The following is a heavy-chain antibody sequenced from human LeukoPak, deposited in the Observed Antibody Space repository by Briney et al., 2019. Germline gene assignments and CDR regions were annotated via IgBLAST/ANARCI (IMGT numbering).Heavy chain of an antibody. Sequence: GGSLRLSCAASGFTFSDHYMDWVRQAPGKGLEWVGRTRNKANSYTTEYAASVKGRFTISRDDSKNSLYLQMNSLKTEDTAVYYCARERGGSYYYYYYMDVWGKGATVTVSS. V-gene: IGHV3-72*01. CDR1: GFTFSDHY. J-gene: IGHJ6*03. CDR2: TRNKANSYTT. CDR3: ARERGGSYYYYYYMDV. D-gene: IGHD2-15*01.